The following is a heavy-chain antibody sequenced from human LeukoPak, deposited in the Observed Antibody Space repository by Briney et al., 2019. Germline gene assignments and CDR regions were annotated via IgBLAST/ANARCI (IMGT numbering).Heavy chain of an antibody. CDR2: ISGSGGST. D-gene: IGHD5-18*01. Sequence: GGSLRLSCAASGFTFSSYGMSWVRQAPGKGLEWVSAISGSGGSTYYADSVKGRFTISRDNSKNTLYLQMNSLRAEDTAVYYCARVGGYSYGYMGYWGQGTLVTVSS. CDR3: ARVGGYSYGYMGY. V-gene: IGHV3-23*01. J-gene: IGHJ4*02. CDR1: GFTFSSYG.